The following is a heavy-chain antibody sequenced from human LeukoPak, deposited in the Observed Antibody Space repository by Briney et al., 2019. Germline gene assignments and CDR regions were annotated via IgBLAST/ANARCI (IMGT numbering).Heavy chain of an antibody. CDR2: IYPGDSDT. CDR3: ARQYINSSPFDY. V-gene: IGHV5-51*01. D-gene: IGHD6-6*01. J-gene: IGHJ4*02. Sequence: GESLKISCKGSGYRFTNYWIAWVRQMPGKGLEWMGIIYPGDSDTRYSPSFQGQVTFSADKSITTAYLQWSRLQASDTAMYYCARQYINSSPFDYWGQGTLVTVSS. CDR1: GYRFTNYW.